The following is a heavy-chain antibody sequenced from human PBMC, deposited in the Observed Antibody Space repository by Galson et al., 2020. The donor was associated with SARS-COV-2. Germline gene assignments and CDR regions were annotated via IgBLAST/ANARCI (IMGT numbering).Heavy chain of an antibody. D-gene: IGHD6-13*01. CDR2: IRSKAYGGTT. CDR1: GFTFGDYA. CDR3: TREGQQLVRTERYYYYYYMDV. Sequence: GGSLRLSCTASGFTFGDYAMSWFRQAPGKGLEWVGFIRSKAYGGTTEYAASVKGRFTISRDDSKSIAYLQMNSLKTEDTAVYYCTREGQQLVRTERYYYYYYMDVWGKGTTVTVSS. J-gene: IGHJ6*03. V-gene: IGHV3-49*03.